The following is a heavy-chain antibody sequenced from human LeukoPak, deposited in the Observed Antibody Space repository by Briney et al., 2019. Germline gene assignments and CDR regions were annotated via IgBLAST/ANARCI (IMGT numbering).Heavy chain of an antibody. J-gene: IGHJ4*02. CDR2: IKQDGSEK. Sequence: PGGSPRLSCAASGFTFSSYWMSWVRQAPGKGLEWVANIKQDGSEKYYVDSVKGRFTISRDNAKNSLYLQMNSLRAEDTAVYYCARDRGGELVTSHEPAFDYWGQGTLVTVSS. D-gene: IGHD6-6*01. CDR3: ARDRGGELVTSHEPAFDY. CDR1: GFTFSSYW. V-gene: IGHV3-7*01.